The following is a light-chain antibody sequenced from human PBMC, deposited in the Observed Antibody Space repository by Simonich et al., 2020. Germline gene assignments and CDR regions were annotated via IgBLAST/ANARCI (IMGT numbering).Light chain of an antibody. CDR2: VAS. J-gene: IGKJ5*01. V-gene: IGKV3-11*01. CDR1: QSVSSY. CDR3: QQRSNWPPIT. Sequence: EIVLTQSPATLSLSPGERAPLSCRASQSVSSYLAWYQQKPGQAPRLLIYVASNRATGIPARFSGSGSGTDFTLTISSLEPEDFAVYYCQQRSNWPPITFGQGTRLEIK.